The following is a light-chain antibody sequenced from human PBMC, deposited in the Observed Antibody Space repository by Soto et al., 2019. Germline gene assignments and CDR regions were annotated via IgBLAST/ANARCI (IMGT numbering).Light chain of an antibody. CDR1: QSVSSSF. J-gene: IGKJ1*01. Sequence: EIVFTQSPGTLSLSPGERATLSFRSSQSVSSSFLAWYQQKPGQAPRLLIYGSSNRATGIQDRLSGSGSGPDFTLTISSLEPDDVAVYYCQQYFSSPWSFGHGTQV. CDR2: GSS. V-gene: IGKV3-20*01. CDR3: QQYFSSPWS.